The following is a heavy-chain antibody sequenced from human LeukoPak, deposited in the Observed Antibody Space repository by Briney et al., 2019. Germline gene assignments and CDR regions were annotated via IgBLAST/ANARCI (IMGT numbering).Heavy chain of an antibody. CDR2: ISWNSGSI. Sequence: GGSLRLSCAASGFTFDDYAMHWVRQAPGKGLEWVSGISWNSGSIGYADSVKGRFTISRDDSKNTLYLQMNSLKASDTAMYYCARRWSRGAAGVYYFDYWGQGTLVTVSS. V-gene: IGHV3-9*01. CDR1: GFTFDDYA. D-gene: IGHD6-13*01. CDR3: ARRWSRGAAGVYYFDY. J-gene: IGHJ4*02.